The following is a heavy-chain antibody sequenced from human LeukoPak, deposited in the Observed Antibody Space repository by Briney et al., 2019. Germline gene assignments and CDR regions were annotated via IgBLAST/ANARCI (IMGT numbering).Heavy chain of an antibody. D-gene: IGHD6-13*01. CDR3: ARDLSIGAADT. Sequence: GGSLRLSCAASGFTFSSYSMNWVRQAPGKGLEWVTLIWHDGTRENYADSVKGRFTISRDNSKNTLYLQMNSLRAEDTAVYYCARDLSIGAADTGGQGTLVTVSS. CDR1: GFTFSSYS. J-gene: IGHJ4*02. V-gene: IGHV3-33*08. CDR2: IWHDGTRE.